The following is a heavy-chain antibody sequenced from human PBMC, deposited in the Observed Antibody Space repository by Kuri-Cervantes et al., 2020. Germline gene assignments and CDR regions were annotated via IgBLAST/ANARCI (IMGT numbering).Heavy chain of an antibody. V-gene: IGHV3-33*01. D-gene: IGHD5-18*01. Sequence: GESLKISCAASGFTFSTYGMHWVRQAPDKGLEWVALIWYDGSKKYYADSVKGRFTISRDNSKNTLYLQLNSLRAEDTAVYYCAREDTAMVSVDYWGQGTLVTVSS. CDR1: GFTFSTYG. CDR2: IWYDGSKK. J-gene: IGHJ4*02. CDR3: AREDTAMVSVDY.